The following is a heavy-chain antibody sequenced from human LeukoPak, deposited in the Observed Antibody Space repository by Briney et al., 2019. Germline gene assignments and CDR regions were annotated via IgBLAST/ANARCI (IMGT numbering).Heavy chain of an antibody. D-gene: IGHD1-1*01. CDR1: GGSISSYY. CDR2: IYYSGTT. V-gene: IGHV4-59*01. CDR3: ARVSWFPGTSYYYMDV. J-gene: IGHJ6*03. Sequence: SETLSLTCTVSGGSISSYYWSWIRQPPGKGLEWIGYIYYSGTTNYNPFLKSRVTISVDTSKNQFSLELTSVAAADTAVYYCARVSWFPGTSYYYMDVWGKGTTVTVSS.